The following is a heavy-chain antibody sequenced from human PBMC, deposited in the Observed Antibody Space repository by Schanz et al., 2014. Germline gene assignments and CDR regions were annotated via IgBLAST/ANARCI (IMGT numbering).Heavy chain of an antibody. V-gene: IGHV1-2*04. Sequence: QVQLVQSGAEVKKPGASVKVSCTASGYTFTSYDINWVRQAPGQGLEWMGWINPNSGTTNYAQKFQGWVTMTRDTSISTAYMELSRLKSDDTAVYYCARAFGGYDPAGALDYWGQGTLVTVSS. CDR2: INPNSGTT. CDR3: ARAFGGYDPAGALDY. D-gene: IGHD5-12*01. CDR1: GYTFTSYD. J-gene: IGHJ4*02.